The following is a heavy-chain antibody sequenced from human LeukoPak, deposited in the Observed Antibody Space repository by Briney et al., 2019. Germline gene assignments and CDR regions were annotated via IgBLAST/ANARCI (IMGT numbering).Heavy chain of an antibody. CDR3: AREGEGYYDAFDI. Sequence: GGSLRLSCAASGFTFSSYGMHWVRQAPGKGLEWVAVIWYDGSNKYYADSVKGRFTISRDNSKKTLYLQMNSLRAEDTAVYYCAREGEGYYDAFDIWGQGAMVTVSS. CDR1: GFTFSSYG. CDR2: IWYDGSNK. D-gene: IGHD3-16*01. J-gene: IGHJ3*02. V-gene: IGHV3-33*01.